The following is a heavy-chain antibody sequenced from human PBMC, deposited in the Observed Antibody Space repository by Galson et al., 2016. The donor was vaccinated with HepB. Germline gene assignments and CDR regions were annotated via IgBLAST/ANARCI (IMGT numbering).Heavy chain of an antibody. D-gene: IGHD6-13*01. J-gene: IGHJ4*02. CDR3: ARDWAYSIAFDH. V-gene: IGHV3-21*01. CDR2: ISRTSSYI. Sequence: SLRLSCAASGFTFSSYSMNWVRQAPGKGLEWVSSISRTSSYIYYADSVKGRFTISRDNAENSLYLQMNSPRAEDPAVYYCARDWAYSIAFDHWGQGALVTVSS. CDR1: GFTFSSYS.